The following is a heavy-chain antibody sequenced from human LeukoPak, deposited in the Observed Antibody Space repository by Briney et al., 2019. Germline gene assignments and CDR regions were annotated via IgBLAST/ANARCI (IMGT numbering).Heavy chain of an antibody. Sequence: SETLSLTCAVYGGSFSGYYWSWIRQPPGKGLEWIGEINHSGSINYNPSLKSRVTISVDTSKNQFSLKLSSVTAADTAVYYCARRARVVVVANWFDPWGQGTLVTVSS. D-gene: IGHD2-15*01. J-gene: IGHJ5*02. V-gene: IGHV4-34*01. CDR2: INHSGSI. CDR1: GGSFSGYY. CDR3: ARRARVVVVANWFDP.